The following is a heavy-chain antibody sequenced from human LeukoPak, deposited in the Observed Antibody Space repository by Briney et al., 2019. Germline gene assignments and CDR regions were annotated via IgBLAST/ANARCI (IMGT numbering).Heavy chain of an antibody. Sequence: GGSLRLSCAASGFTFSSYSMNWVRQAPGKGLEWVSSISSSSSYIYYADYVKGRFTISRDNSKNTLYLQMNSLRAEDTAVYYCARDIMVRGVIYYYYYYGMDVWGQGTTVTVSS. CDR1: GFTFSSYS. CDR2: ISSSSSYI. CDR3: ARDIMVRGVIYYYYYYGMDV. D-gene: IGHD3-10*01. V-gene: IGHV3-21*01. J-gene: IGHJ6*02.